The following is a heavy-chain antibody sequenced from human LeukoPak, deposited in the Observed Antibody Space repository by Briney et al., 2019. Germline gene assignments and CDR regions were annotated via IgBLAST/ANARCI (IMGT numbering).Heavy chain of an antibody. CDR1: GGSISSYY. D-gene: IGHD3-10*01. CDR2: IYTSGST. V-gene: IGHV4-4*07. CDR3: ARDPGYYGSGSFDP. Sequence: SETLSLTCTVSGGSISSYYWSWIRQPAGKGLEWIGRIYTSGSTNYSPSLKSRVTMSVDTSKNQFSLKLSSVTAADTAVYYCARDPGYYGSGSFDPWGQGTLVTVSS. J-gene: IGHJ5*02.